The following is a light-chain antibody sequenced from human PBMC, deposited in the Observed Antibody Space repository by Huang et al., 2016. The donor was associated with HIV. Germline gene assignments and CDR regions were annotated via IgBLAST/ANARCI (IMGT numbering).Light chain of an antibody. J-gene: IGKJ4*01. CDR2: WAS. CDR3: QQYYSTPLT. CDR1: QSVLYSSNNKNY. V-gene: IGKV4-1*01. Sequence: DIVMTQSPDSLAVSLGERATINSKSSQSVLYSSNNKNYLAWYQQKPGQPPLLLIYWASTRESGVPDRCSGSGSGTDFTLTISSLQAEDVAVYYCQQYYSTPLTFGGGTKVEIK.